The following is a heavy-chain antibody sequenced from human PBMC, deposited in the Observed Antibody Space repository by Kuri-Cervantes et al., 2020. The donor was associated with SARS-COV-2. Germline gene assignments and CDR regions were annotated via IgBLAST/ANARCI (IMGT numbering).Heavy chain of an antibody. J-gene: IGHJ5*02. Sequence: GGSLRLSCAASGFTFSSYWMHWVRQAPGMGLVWVSRINNDGSSTSYADFVKGRVTISRDDAKNTAYLQIHSLRADDTAVYYCARYDSLKSWGQGTLVTVSS. CDR1: GFTFSSYW. V-gene: IGHV3-74*01. CDR3: ARYDSLKS. D-gene: IGHD5-12*01. CDR2: INNDGSST.